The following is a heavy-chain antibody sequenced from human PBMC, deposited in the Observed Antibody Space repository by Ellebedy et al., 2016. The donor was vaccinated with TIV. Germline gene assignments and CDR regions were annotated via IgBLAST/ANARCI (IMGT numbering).Heavy chain of an antibody. D-gene: IGHD6-6*01. Sequence: GESLKISCKGSGYDFTSYWIGWVRQVPGKGLEWMGIIYPGDSDTRYSPSFQGQVTISADKSISTAYLQWSSLKASDTAMYYCARHLEYSSSANDAFDIWGQGTMVTVSS. CDR3: ARHLEYSSSANDAFDI. CDR1: GYDFTSYW. CDR2: IYPGDSDT. V-gene: IGHV5-51*01. J-gene: IGHJ3*02.